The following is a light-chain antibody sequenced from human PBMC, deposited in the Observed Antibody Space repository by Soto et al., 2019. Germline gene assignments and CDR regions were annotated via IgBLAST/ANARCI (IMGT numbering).Light chain of an antibody. CDR3: SSYTSSSTPV. CDR1: SSDVGGYNY. CDR2: DVS. Sequence: QSVLTQPASVSGSPGQSITISCTGTSSDVGGYNYVSWYQQHPGKAPKLMIYDVSNRPSGVSNRFSGSKSGNTASLTFSGLQAEDEADYYCSSYTSSSTPVFGTGTKVTV. J-gene: IGLJ1*01. V-gene: IGLV2-14*01.